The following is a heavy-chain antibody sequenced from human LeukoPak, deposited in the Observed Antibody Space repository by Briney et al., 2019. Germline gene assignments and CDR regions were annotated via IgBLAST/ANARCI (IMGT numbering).Heavy chain of an antibody. CDR1: GFTFSSYW. CDR3: ARDQRSSWYVAWFDP. CDR2: INNDESHT. D-gene: IGHD6-13*01. V-gene: IGHV3-74*01. Sequence: GGSLRLSCAASGFTFSSYWMHWVRQAPGKGLVWVSRINNDESHTTYADSVKGRFTISRDNAKNTLYLQMNSLRVEDTAVYYCARDQRSSWYVAWFDPWGQGTLVTVSS. J-gene: IGHJ5*02.